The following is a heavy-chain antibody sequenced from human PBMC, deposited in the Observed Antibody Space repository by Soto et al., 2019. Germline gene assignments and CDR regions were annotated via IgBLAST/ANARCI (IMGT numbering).Heavy chain of an antibody. D-gene: IGHD5-12*01. J-gene: IGHJ3*02. Sequence: SVKVSCKASGGTFSSYAISWVRQAPGQGLEWMGGIIPIFGTANYAQKFQGRVTITADESTSTAYMELSSLRSEDTAVYYCARDLGRDGYAYTRDDAFDIWGQGTMVTVSS. CDR3: ARDLGRDGYAYTRDDAFDI. V-gene: IGHV1-69*13. CDR2: IIPIFGTA. CDR1: GGTFSSYA.